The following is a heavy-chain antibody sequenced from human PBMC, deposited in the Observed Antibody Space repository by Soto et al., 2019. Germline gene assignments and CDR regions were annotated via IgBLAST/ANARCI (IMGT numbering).Heavy chain of an antibody. CDR3: ARGQTPAPWGFDY. J-gene: IGHJ4*02. V-gene: IGHV3-72*01. CDR1: GFTFSDHY. Sequence: EVPLVETGGGLVQPGGSLRLSCAASGFTFSDHYMDWVRQAPGKGLEWVGRIRNKANRHTTEYAASVTGRFTISRDDATYSLAVQMNSLETGDTAVYSCARGQTPAPWGFDYWGPGTLVTVFS. CDR2: IRNKANRHTT. D-gene: IGHD2-2*01.